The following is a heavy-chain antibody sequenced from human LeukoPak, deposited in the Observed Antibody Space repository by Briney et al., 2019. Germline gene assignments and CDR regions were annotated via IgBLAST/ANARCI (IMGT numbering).Heavy chain of an antibody. CDR1: GGSFSGYY. J-gene: IGHJ4*02. CDR2: INHSGST. V-gene: IGHV4-34*01. D-gene: IGHD3-9*01. Sequence: PSETLSLTCAVYGGSFSGYYWSWIRQPPGKGLEWIGEINHSGSTNYNPSLKSRVTISVGTSKNQFSLKLSSVTAADTAVYYCASTRNYDILTGPTFDYWGQGTLVTVSS. CDR3: ASTRNYDILTGPTFDY.